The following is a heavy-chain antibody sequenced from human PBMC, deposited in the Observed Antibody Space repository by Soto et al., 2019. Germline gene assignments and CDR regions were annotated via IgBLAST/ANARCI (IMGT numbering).Heavy chain of an antibody. V-gene: IGHV2-5*01. D-gene: IGHD3-16*01. Sequence: QITLKTSGPTLVKPTQTLTLTCTFSGFSLSTSGVGVGWIRQPPGKALEWLALIYWNDDKRYSPSLKSRLTLAPDISEILAVVRMSALAAVDTATYYCAHSVAFGGSGGILLQDALDIWCRGTMVTVS. CDR3: AHSVAFGGSGGILLQDALDI. CDR1: GFSLSTSGVG. J-gene: IGHJ3*02. CDR2: IYWNDDK.